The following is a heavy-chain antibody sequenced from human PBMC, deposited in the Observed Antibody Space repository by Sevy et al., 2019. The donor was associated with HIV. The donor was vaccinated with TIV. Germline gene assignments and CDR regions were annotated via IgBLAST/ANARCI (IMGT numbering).Heavy chain of an antibody. V-gene: IGHV3-48*02. CDR3: AREPWQLNADDAFDI. J-gene: IGHJ3*02. Sequence: GGSLRLSCAASGFTFSSYSMNWVRQAPGRGLEWISYISNSSSPIYYADSVKGRFTISRDNAKNSLYLQMNSLRDEDTAVYYCAREPWQLNADDAFDIWGQGTMVTVSS. CDR1: GFTFSSYS. D-gene: IGHD1-1*01. CDR2: ISNSSSPI.